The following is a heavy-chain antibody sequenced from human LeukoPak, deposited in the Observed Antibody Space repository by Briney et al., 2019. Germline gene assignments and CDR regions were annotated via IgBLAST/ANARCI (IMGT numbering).Heavy chain of an antibody. J-gene: IGHJ4*02. V-gene: IGHV1-46*01. Sequence: ASVKVSCKASGYTFTSYYMHWVRQAPGQGLEWMGIINPSCGSTNYAQKFQGRVAMTRDTSTSTVYMELSSLRSEDPAVYSCASRGYSGYAVFDYWGQGTLVTVSS. CDR3: ASRGYSGYAVFDY. D-gene: IGHD5-12*01. CDR2: INPSCGST. CDR1: GYTFTSYY.